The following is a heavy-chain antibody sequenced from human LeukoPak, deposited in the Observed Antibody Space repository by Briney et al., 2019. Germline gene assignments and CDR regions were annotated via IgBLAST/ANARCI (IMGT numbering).Heavy chain of an antibody. CDR3: AREIAAWWYFDY. J-gene: IGHJ4*02. CDR2: INHSGST. CDR1: GGSFSGHY. V-gene: IGHV4-34*01. Sequence: KPSETLSLTCAVYGGSFSGHYWSWIRQPPGKGLEWIGEINHSGSTNYNPSLKSRVTISVDTSKNQFSLKLSSVTAADTAVYYCAREIAAWWYFDYWGQGTLVTVSS. D-gene: IGHD6-6*01.